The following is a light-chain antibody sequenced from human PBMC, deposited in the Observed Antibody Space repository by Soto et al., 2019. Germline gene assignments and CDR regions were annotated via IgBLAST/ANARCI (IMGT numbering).Light chain of an antibody. J-gene: IGKJ1*01. CDR1: QSVSIR. V-gene: IGKV1-5*03. CDR3: QQYNSYRA. CDR2: GAS. Sequence: DIQMTQSPSTLSASVGDRVTITCRASQSVSIRLAWYQHKAGKAPNLLIHGASSLEDGVSSRFSGSGSGTEFTLTISSLQTDDSATYYCQQYNSYRAFGQGTKVEIK.